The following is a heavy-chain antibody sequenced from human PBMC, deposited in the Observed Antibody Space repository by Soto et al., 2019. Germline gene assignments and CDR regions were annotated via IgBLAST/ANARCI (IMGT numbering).Heavy chain of an antibody. CDR1: GGSLSRNY. CDR2: ISSTGNS. J-gene: IGHJ4*02. Sequence: SETLSLTCSVSGGSLSRNYWSWIRQPPGRGLEWIGYISSTGNSDYNPSLKSRVTISVDTSRNQISLRLSSVTAADTAVYYCAGHFGVLCGGGYRAFLAFRGQRALVTVSA. CDR3: AGHFGVLCGGGYRAFLAF. V-gene: IGHV4-59*13. D-gene: IGHD6-25*01.